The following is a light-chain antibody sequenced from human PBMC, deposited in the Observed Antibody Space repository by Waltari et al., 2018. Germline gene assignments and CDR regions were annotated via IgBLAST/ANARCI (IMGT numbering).Light chain of an antibody. CDR2: EGN. CDR3: CSYGVRVF. Sequence: QSALTQPASVSGSPGQSITISCTGTSSDIGNYNFFVSWYQHRPGEAPKLIIYEGNVRPSGVSDRFSGSKSGNAASLTISGPQAEDEAHYYCCSYGVRVFFGGGTKLTVL. CDR1: SSDIGNYNFF. V-gene: IGLV2-23*01. J-gene: IGLJ2*01.